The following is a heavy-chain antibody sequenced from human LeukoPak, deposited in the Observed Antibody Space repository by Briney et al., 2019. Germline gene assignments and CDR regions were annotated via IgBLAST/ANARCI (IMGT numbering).Heavy chain of an antibody. CDR3: ARDSGTTGEVKFDP. CDR1: GGSISSYY. J-gene: IGHJ5*02. D-gene: IGHD3-10*01. Sequence: LSETLSLTCTVSGGSISSYYWSWIRQPAGTALEWIGRIYTSGTITYNPSLKSRVTMSVDTSKNQFSLKLSSVTAADTAVYYCARDSGTTGEVKFDPWGQGTLVTVSS. CDR2: IYTSGTI. V-gene: IGHV4-4*07.